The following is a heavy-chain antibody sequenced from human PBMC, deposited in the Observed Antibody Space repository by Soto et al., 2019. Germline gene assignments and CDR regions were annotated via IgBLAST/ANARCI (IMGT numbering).Heavy chain of an antibody. CDR3: AKDEYYYSRSGYYIFDS. Sequence: QAQLVESGGGVVQPGESLRLSCEVSGFTFSAYGMHWVRQAPGKGLEWVAAISHDGTNKNYGDPVKGRFTISRDNSKKXXYLQMNSLRPADTALYYCAKDEYYYSRSGYYIFDSWGQGTLVTVSS. CDR2: ISHDGTNK. CDR1: GFTFSAYG. D-gene: IGHD3-22*01. V-gene: IGHV3-30*18. J-gene: IGHJ4*02.